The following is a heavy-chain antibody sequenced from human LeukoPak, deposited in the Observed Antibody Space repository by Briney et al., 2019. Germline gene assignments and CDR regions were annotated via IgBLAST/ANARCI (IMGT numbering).Heavy chain of an antibody. D-gene: IGHD6-13*01. CDR1: GYSISSGYY. V-gene: IGHV4-38-2*02. J-gene: IGHJ5*02. CDR3: ARGRSLLGIPALYNWFDP. Sequence: SETLSLTCTVSGYSISSGYYWGWIWQPPGKGLEWIGSIYYSGSTNYNPSLNSRVTISVDTSKNQFSLELNSVNAADTAVYYCARGRSLLGIPALYNWFDPWGQGTLVTVSS. CDR2: IYYSGST.